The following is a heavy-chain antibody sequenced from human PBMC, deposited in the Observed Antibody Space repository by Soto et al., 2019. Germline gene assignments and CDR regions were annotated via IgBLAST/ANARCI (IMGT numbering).Heavy chain of an antibody. D-gene: IGHD2-21*02. CDR1: GGTLSSYA. CDR2: IIPIFGTA. CDR3: ARRSRGVTNWFDP. Sequence: SVKVSCKASGGTLSSYAISWVRQAPGQGLEWMGGIIPIFGTANYAQKFQGRVTITADESTSTAYMELSSLRSEDTAVYYCARRSRGVTNWFDPWGQGTLVTVSS. J-gene: IGHJ5*02. V-gene: IGHV1-69*13.